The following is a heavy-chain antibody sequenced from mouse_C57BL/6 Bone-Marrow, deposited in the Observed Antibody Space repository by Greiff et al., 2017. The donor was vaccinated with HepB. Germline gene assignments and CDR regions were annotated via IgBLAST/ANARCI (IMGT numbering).Heavy chain of an antibody. V-gene: IGHV5-12*01. CDR2: ISNGGGST. CDR3: ARHYYGSSP. Sequence: EVQLVESGGGLVQPGGSLKLSCAASGFTFSDYYMYWVRQTPEKRLEWVAYISNGGGSTYYPDTVKGRFTIARDNAKNTLYLQMSRLKSEDTAMYYCARHYYGSSPWGQGTSVTVSS. J-gene: IGHJ4*01. D-gene: IGHD1-1*01. CDR1: GFTFSDYY.